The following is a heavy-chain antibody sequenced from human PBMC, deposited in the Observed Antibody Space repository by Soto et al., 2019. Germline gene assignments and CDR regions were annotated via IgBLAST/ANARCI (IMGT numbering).Heavy chain of an antibody. CDR3: AKSYSSNWYDYFDY. J-gene: IGHJ4*02. D-gene: IGHD6-13*01. V-gene: IGHV3-23*01. Sequence: EVQLLDSGGGLVQPGGSLRLSCAASGFTFSNFAMSWVHQAPGMGLEWVSAISGGGDSTYYADSVKGRFSISRDTSKNTLYLQMNSLRAEDTALYYCAKSYSSNWYDYFDYWGQGTLVTVSS. CDR2: ISGGGDST. CDR1: GFTFSNFA.